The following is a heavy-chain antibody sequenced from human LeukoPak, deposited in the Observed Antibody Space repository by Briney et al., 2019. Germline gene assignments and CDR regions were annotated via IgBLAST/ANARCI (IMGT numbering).Heavy chain of an antibody. D-gene: IGHD2-15*01. V-gene: IGHV1-2*02. J-gene: IGHJ5*02. Sequence: ASVKVSCKASGYTFTGYYMHWVRQAPGQGLEWMGWINPNSGGTNYAQKFQGRVTMTRDTSISTACMELSRLRSDDTAVYYCAKSGDIVVVVAAIESNWFDPWGQGTLVTVSS. CDR1: GYTFTGYY. CDR2: INPNSGGT. CDR3: AKSGDIVVVVAAIESNWFDP.